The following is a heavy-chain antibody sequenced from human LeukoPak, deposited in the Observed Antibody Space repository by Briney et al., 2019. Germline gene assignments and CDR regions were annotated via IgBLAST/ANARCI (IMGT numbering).Heavy chain of an antibody. D-gene: IGHD3-16*01. J-gene: IGHJ3*02. CDR1: GGSISSYY. CDR2: IYTSGST. V-gene: IGHV4-4*07. CDR3: ANVMITFSGQGAFDI. Sequence: PSETLSLTCTVSGGSISSYYWSWIRQPAGKGLEWIGRIYTSGSTNYNPSLKSRVTMSVDTSKNQFSLKLSSVTAADTAVYYCANVMITFSGQGAFDIWGQGTMVTVSS.